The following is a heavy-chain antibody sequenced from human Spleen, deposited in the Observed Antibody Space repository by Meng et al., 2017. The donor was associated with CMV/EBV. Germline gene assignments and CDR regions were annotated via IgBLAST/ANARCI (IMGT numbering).Heavy chain of an antibody. CDR2: IIPILGTS. Sequence: AINWVRQAPGQGLEWIGGIIPILGTSNFAQNFRARVTITTDESTNTAYMDLSSLKSEDTAVYYCARDCLYGDYAGGAGGDSCVESVDHWGQGTLVTVS. CDR3: ARDCLYGDYAGGAGGDSCVESVDH. D-gene: IGHD4-17*01. J-gene: IGHJ1*01. CDR1: A. V-gene: IGHV1-69*05.